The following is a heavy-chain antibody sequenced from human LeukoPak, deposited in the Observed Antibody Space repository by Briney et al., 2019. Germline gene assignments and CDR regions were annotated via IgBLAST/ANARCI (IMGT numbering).Heavy chain of an antibody. D-gene: IGHD3-22*01. CDR3: ARTLPNYYDSSGYPDY. J-gene: IGHJ4*02. CDR1: GFTFSSYA. CDR2: ISYDGSNK. Sequence: GGSLRLSCAASGFTFSSYAMHWVRQAPGKGLEWVAVISYDGSNKYYADSVKGRFTISRDNSKNTLYLQMNSLRAEDTAVYYCARTLPNYYDSSGYPDYWGQGTLVTVSS. V-gene: IGHV3-30-3*01.